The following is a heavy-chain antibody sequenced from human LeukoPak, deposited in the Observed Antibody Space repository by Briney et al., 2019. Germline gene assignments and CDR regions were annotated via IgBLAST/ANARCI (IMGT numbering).Heavy chain of an antibody. CDR2: ISISSSNI. CDR1: GFTFSSYS. D-gene: IGHD6-13*01. CDR3: ARAGSGFDTSSSWFQYYYGMDV. J-gene: IGHJ6*02. V-gene: IGHV3-48*01. Sequence: GGSLRLSCAASGFTFSSYSMNWVRQAPGKGLEWVSYISISSSNIYYADSVKGRFTISRDNGKNSLYLQMNSLRAEDTAVYYCARAGSGFDTSSSWFQYYYGMDVWGQGTTVTVSS.